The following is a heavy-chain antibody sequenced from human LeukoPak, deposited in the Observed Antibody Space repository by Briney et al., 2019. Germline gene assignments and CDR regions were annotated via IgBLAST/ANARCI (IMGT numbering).Heavy chain of an antibody. D-gene: IGHD6-6*01. CDR1: GFTFGDYA. CDR2: INSRPYGGTT. J-gene: IGHJ4*02. V-gene: IGHV3-49*04. Sequence: GGSLRLSCTASGFTFGDYAMSWVRQAPGKGLEWVAFINSRPYGGTTEYAASVKGRFTISRDDSKSIAYLQLNSLKTEDTAVYYCTRARIAGRRSFDFWGQGTLVTVSS. CDR3: TRARIAGRRSFDF.